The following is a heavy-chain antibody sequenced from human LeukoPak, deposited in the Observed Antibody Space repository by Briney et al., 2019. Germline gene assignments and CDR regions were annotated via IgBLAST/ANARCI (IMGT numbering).Heavy chain of an antibody. CDR2: ISSSGSTI. Sequence: GGSLRLSCAASGFTFSSYEMNWVRQAPGKGLEWVSYISSSGSTIYYADSVKGRFTISRDNAKNSLYLQMNSLRAEDTAVYYCARDGDYYDSSGYCDAFDIWGQGTMVTVSS. V-gene: IGHV3-48*03. J-gene: IGHJ3*02. D-gene: IGHD3-22*01. CDR1: GFTFSSYE. CDR3: ARDGDYYDSSGYCDAFDI.